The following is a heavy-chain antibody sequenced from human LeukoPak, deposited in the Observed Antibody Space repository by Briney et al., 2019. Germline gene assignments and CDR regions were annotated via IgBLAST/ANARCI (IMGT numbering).Heavy chain of an antibody. Sequence: PSETLSLTCTVSGGSISSYYWSWIRQPPGKGLEWIGYIYCSGSTNYNPSLKSRVTISVDTSKNQFSLKLSSVTAADTAVYYCARGGGMSARPVWFDPWGQGTLVTVSS. D-gene: IGHD6-6*01. CDR2: IYCSGST. V-gene: IGHV4-59*08. CDR1: GGSISSYY. J-gene: IGHJ5*02. CDR3: ARGGGMSARPVWFDP.